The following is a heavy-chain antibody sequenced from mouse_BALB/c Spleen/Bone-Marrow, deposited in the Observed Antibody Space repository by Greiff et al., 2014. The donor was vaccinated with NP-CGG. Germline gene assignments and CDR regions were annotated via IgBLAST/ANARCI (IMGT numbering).Heavy chain of an antibody. J-gene: IGHJ4*01. CDR3: ARNSDHYSLDY. CDR1: GFSLTQYT. CDR2: VWTGGST. Sequence: QVQLKESGPGLVQPSQSLSITCTVSGFSLTQYTIYWIRQSPGKGLEWLGVVWTGGSTDYNATFISSLTITKDNSKSQVFFKMTSLEPTDTAIYYCARNSDHYSLDYWGQGTSVTVSS. V-gene: IGHV2-2*02. D-gene: IGHD2-12*01.